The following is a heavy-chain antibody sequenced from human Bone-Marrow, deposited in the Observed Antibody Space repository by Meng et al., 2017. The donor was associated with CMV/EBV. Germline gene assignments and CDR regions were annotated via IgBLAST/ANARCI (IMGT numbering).Heavy chain of an antibody. CDR3: ARGRAFWELLQSYWYFDL. CDR1: GGTLSDYT. V-gene: IGHV1-69*02. CDR2: IIPLAGIA. Sequence: SVKVSCKASGGTLSDYTVSWVRQAPGQGLEWMGKIIPLAGIANYAQRSQGRVTITADKSTGTAYMELSSLRPEDTAVYYCARGRAFWELLQSYWYFDLWGRGTLVTVSS. J-gene: IGHJ2*01. D-gene: IGHD1-26*01.